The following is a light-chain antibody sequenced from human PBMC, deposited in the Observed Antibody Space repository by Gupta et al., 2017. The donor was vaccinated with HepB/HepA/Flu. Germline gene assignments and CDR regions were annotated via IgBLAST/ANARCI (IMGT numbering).Light chain of an antibody. CDR1: SSDIGTYDF. Sequence: SARTQPASLSGSPPQSITISCTGTSSDIGTYDFFSWFQQHPGKAPKLMIYDVTKRPSGVSNRFSGSKSGNTASLTISGLQAEGEAGYHCCSYAGSDTLVFGGGTKLTVL. CDR3: CSYAGSDTLV. CDR2: DVT. V-gene: IGLV2-23*02. J-gene: IGLJ3*02.